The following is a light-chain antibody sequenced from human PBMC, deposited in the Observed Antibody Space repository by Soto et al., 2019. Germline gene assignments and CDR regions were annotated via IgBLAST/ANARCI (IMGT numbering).Light chain of an antibody. CDR2: DVS. J-gene: IGLJ1*01. CDR1: SSDVGGYNY. V-gene: IGLV2-11*01. CDR3: CSYAGSYYV. Sequence: QSALTQPRSVSGSPGQSVTISCTGTSSDVGGYNYVSWYQQHPGKAPKLMIYDVSKRPSGVPDRFSGSKSGNTASLTISGPQAEDEADYYCCSYAGSYYVFGTGTKLTV.